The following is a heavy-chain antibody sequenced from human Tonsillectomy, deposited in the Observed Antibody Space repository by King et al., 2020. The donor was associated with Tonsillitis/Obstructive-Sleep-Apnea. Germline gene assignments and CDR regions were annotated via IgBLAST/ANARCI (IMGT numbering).Heavy chain of an antibody. CDR3: ATTNTIFVVAPPYY. V-gene: IGHV4-34*01. CDR2: INHSGST. CDR1: GGSFSGYY. Sequence: VQLQQWGAGLLKPSETLSLTCAVYGGSFSGYYWSWIRQPPGKGLEWIGEINHSGSTNYNPSLKSRVTISVDTSKNQFSLKLSSVTAADTAVYYCATTNTIFVVAPPYYLGQGPLVTVSS. D-gene: IGHD3-3*01. J-gene: IGHJ4*02.